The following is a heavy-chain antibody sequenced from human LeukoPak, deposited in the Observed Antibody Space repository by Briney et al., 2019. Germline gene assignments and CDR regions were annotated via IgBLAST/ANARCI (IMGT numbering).Heavy chain of an antibody. J-gene: IGHJ4*02. D-gene: IGHD2-15*01. CDR1: GFIFSSYG. Sequence: PGGSLRLSCAASGFIFSSYGMHWVRQAPGKGLEWVAVIWYDGSNKYYADSVKGRFTISRDNSKNTLYLQMNSLRAEDTAVYYCARDLRSGGSSPLIRPPAHWGQGTLVTVSS. CDR2: IWYDGSNK. CDR3: ARDLRSGGSSPLIRPPAH. V-gene: IGHV3-33*01.